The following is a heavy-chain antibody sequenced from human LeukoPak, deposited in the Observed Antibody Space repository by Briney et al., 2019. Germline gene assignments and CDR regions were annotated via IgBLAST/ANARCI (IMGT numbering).Heavy chain of an antibody. CDR2: IYYSGST. J-gene: IGHJ4*02. CDR1: GGSISSYY. V-gene: IGHV4-59*08. CDR3: ARQPPYYDFCSGYYYFDY. D-gene: IGHD3-3*01. Sequence: SETLSLTCTVSGGSISSYYWSWIRQPPGNGLEWIGYIYYSGSTNYNPSLKSRVTISVGTSKNQFSLKLSSVTAADTAVYYCARQPPYYDFCSGYYYFDYWGQGTLVTVSS.